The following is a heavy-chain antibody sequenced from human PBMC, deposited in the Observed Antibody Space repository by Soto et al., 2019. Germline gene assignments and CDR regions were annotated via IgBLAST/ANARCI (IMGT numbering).Heavy chain of an antibody. V-gene: IGHV5-10-1*01. CDR3: ARPVLARAMDTNKYYVMEV. J-gene: IGHJ6*02. CDR1: GYSFTSYW. Sequence: GESLKISCKGSGYSFTSYWINWVGQMPGKGLEWMGRIDPSDSYTNYSPSFQGHVTISADKSTRTAYLQWSSLKASDTAMYYCARPVLARAMDTNKYYVMEVWGQGTTVNV. D-gene: IGHD5-18*01. CDR2: IDPSDSYT.